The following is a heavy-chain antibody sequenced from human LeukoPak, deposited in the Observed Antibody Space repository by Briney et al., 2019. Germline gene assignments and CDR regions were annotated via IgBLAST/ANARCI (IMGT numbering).Heavy chain of an antibody. V-gene: IGHV3-74*01. CDR3: AREDGGKADI. J-gene: IGHJ3*02. Sequence: GGSLRLSCAASGFTFSTYWMHWVRQAPGKGLVCVSRINSDGSRTTYADSVKGRFTISRDNAKNTLYLQMNSLRTEDTAVYYCAREDGGKADIWGQGTMVTVSS. CDR2: INSDGSRT. CDR1: GFTFSTYW. D-gene: IGHD4-23*01.